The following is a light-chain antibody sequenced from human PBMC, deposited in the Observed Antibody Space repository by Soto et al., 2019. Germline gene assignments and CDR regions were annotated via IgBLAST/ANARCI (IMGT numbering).Light chain of an antibody. V-gene: IGLV2-11*01. CDR3: CSFAGTSDV. J-gene: IGLJ1*01. CDR1: SSDVGGYNS. CDR2: DVS. Sequence: QSVLTQPRSVSGSPGQSVTISCTGTSSDVGGYNSVSWYQQHPGKAPKLMIYDVSKRPSGVPDRFSGSKSGNTASLTISGLQAEDEAYYYCCSFAGTSDVFGTGTKLTVL.